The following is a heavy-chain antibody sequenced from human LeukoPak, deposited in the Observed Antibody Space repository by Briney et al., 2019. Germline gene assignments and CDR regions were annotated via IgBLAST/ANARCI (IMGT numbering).Heavy chain of an antibody. Sequence: GGSLRLSCAASGFTFSDYYMSWIRQAPGKGLEWVSYISTSVLTTYHADSVKGRFTISRDNAKNSLYLQMNSLRVEDTAVYYCARSIHYDAFDIWGQGTMVTVSS. CDR1: GFTFSDYY. CDR2: ISTSVLTT. CDR3: ARSIHYDAFDI. J-gene: IGHJ3*02. V-gene: IGHV3-11*04.